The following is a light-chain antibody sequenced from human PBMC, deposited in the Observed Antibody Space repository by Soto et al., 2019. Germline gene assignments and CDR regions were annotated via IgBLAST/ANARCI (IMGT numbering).Light chain of an antibody. Sequence: DIAMTQSAATLSVSSGDRATLSWRASQSISSDVAWNQQKPGQAPRLLIYGASTRATGIPARFSGSGYGTEFNLTISSLETEDSAVYYCQQRHMWPITFGQGTRLEIK. CDR1: QSISSD. CDR3: QQRHMWPIT. J-gene: IGKJ5*01. CDR2: GAS. V-gene: IGKV3-15*01.